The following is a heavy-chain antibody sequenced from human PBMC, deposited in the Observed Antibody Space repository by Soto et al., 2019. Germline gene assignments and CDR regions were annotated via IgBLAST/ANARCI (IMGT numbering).Heavy chain of an antibody. V-gene: IGHV4-59*01. J-gene: IGHJ4*02. CDR3: ARLRPHYVWGSYRPTRFDY. D-gene: IGHD3-16*02. CDR1: GGAISSDY. Sequence: SETLSLTCTVSGGAISSDYWRWVRQPPVKGLEWIGYIYYSGSTNYNPSLKSRVTISVDTSKNQFSLKLSSVTAADTAVYYCARLRPHYVWGSYRPTRFDYWGQGTLVTVSS. CDR2: IYYSGST.